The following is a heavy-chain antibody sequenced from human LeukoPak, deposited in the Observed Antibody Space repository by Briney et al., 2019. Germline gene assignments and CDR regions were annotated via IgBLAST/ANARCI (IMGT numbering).Heavy chain of an antibody. CDR2: ISTSDYSI. V-gene: IGHV3-48*03. J-gene: IGHJ6*02. Sequence: GGSLRLSCAASGFTFSDYEMNWVRQAPGKGLEWVAYISTSDYSIYYADSVKGRFTISRDNAKNSLYLQMNSLRVEDTAVYYCARGYLNAYNNGWSMDVWGQGTTVTVSS. D-gene: IGHD6-19*01. CDR3: ARGYLNAYNNGWSMDV. CDR1: GFTFSDYE.